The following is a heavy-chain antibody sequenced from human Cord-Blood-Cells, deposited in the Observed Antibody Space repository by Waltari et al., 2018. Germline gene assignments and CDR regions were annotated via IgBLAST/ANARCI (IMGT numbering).Heavy chain of an antibody. CDR1: GGTFSRYA. J-gene: IGHJ5*02. V-gene: IGHV1-69*09. CDR2: IIPILGIA. Sequence: QVQLVQSGAEVKKPGSSVKVSCKASGGTFSRYAISWVRQAPGQGLEWMGRIIPILGIANYAQKFQGRVTITADKSTSTAYMELSSLRSEDTAVYYCARHLDSSSSWFDPWGQGTLVTVSS. CDR3: ARHLDSSSSWFDP. D-gene: IGHD6-6*01.